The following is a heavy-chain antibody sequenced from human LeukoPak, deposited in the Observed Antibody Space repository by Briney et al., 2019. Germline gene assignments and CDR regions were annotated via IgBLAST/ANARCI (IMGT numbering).Heavy chain of an antibody. CDR1: SGSISGYY. V-gene: IGHV4-59*01. D-gene: IGHD6-6*01. Sequence: PSETLSLTCTVSSGSISGYYWSWIRQPPGKGLEWIGYIYYSGSTNYNPSLTSRVTISVDTSKNQFSLKLSSVTAADTAVYYCAREYSSSAGRYYYYMDVWGKGTTVTVSS. CDR3: AREYSSSAGRYYYYMDV. J-gene: IGHJ6*03. CDR2: IYYSGST.